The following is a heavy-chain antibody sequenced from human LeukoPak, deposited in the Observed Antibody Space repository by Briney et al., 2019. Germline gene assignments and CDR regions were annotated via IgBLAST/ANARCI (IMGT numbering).Heavy chain of an antibody. J-gene: IGHJ4*02. Sequence: PGGSLRLSCAASGFTFSSYSMNWVRQAPGKGLEWVSSISSSSSYIYYADSVKGRFTISRDNAKNSLYLQMNSLRAEDTAVYYCARPSAAGPLFDYWGQGTLVTVSS. V-gene: IGHV3-21*01. CDR1: GFTFSSYS. CDR3: ARPSAAGPLFDY. D-gene: IGHD6-13*01. CDR2: ISSSSSYI.